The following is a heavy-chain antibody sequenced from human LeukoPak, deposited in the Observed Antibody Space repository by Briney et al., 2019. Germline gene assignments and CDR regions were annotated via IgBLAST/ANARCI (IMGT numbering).Heavy chain of an antibody. CDR3: ARDRVGRRPHWIRSMDV. V-gene: IGHV3-64*01. Sequence: GGSLRLSCAASGFTFSSYAMEWVRQAPGKGLEYVSAISSNGGSTYYANSVKGRFTISRDNSKNTLYLQMGSLRAEDMAVYYCARDRVGRRPHWIRSMDVWGKGTTVTVSS. D-gene: IGHD1-26*01. CDR1: GFTFSSYA. CDR2: ISSNGGST. J-gene: IGHJ6*03.